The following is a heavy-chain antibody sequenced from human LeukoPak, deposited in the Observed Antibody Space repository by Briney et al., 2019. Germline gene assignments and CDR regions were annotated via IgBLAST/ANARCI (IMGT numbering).Heavy chain of an antibody. CDR2: ISAYNGNT. J-gene: IGHJ5*02. CDR1: GYTFTSFG. V-gene: IGHV1-18*01. Sequence: ASVKVSCKASGYTFTSFGISWVRQAPGQGLEWMGWISAYNGNTNYAQKLQGRVTMTTDTSTSTAYMELRSLRSDDTAVYYCARDRLLVAAAGNWFDPWGQGTLVTVSS. CDR3: ARDRLLVAAAGNWFDP. D-gene: IGHD6-13*01.